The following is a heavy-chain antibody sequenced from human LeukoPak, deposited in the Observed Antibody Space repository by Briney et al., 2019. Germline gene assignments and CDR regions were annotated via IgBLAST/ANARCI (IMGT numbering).Heavy chain of an antibody. V-gene: IGHV4-39*01. Sequence: SETLSLTCTVSGGSISSSSYYWGWVRQPPGKGLEWIGSIYYSGSTYYNPSLKSRVTISVDTSKNQFSLKLSSVTAADTAVYYCARHREYQLLAVGPYYFDYWGQGTLVTVSS. D-gene: IGHD2-2*01. CDR2: IYYSGST. CDR3: ARHREYQLLAVGPYYFDY. J-gene: IGHJ4*02. CDR1: GGSISSSSYY.